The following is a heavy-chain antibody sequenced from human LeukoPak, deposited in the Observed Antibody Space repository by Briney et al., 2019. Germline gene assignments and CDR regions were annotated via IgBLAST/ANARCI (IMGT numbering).Heavy chain of an antibody. D-gene: IGHD5-18*01. J-gene: IGHJ4*02. Sequence: SETLSLTCTVSGGSISSYYWSWIRQPPGKGLEWIGYIYYSGSTNYNPSLKSRVTISVDTSKNQFSLKLSPVTAANTAVYYCARLHDGYRYGADYWGQGTLVTAS. CDR3: ARLHDGYRYGADY. CDR2: IYYSGST. CDR1: GGSISSYY. V-gene: IGHV4-59*08.